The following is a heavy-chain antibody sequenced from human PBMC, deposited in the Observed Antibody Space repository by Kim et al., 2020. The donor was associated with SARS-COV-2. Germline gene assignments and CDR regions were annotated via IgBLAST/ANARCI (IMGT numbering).Heavy chain of an antibody. J-gene: IGHJ6*02. CDR2: IGTAGDT. CDR3: ARAGYSSSWYPHSGDYYYGMDV. D-gene: IGHD6-13*01. CDR1: GFTFSSYD. V-gene: IGHV3-13*01. Sequence: GGSLRLSCAASGFTFSSYDMHWVRQATGKGLEWVSAIGTAGDTYYPGSVKGRFTISRENAKNSLYLQMNSLRAGDTAVYYCARAGYSSSWYPHSGDYYYGMDVWGQGTTVTVSS.